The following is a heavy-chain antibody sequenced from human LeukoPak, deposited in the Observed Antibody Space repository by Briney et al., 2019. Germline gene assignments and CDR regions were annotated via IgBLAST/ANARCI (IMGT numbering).Heavy chain of an antibody. Sequence: GGSLRLSCAASGSTVSSNYMSWVRQAPGKGLEWVSVIYSGGSTYYADSVKGRFTISRDNSKNTLYLQMNSLRAEDTAVYYCARGQERFGEFDYWGQGTLVTVSS. CDR3: ARGQERFGEFDY. J-gene: IGHJ4*02. D-gene: IGHD3-10*01. CDR2: IYSGGST. CDR1: GSTVSSNY. V-gene: IGHV3-53*01.